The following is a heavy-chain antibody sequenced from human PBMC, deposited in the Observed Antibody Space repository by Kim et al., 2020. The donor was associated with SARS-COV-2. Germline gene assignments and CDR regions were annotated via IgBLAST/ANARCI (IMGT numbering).Heavy chain of an antibody. CDR3: AKDGGGVAAGWVYDLDY. V-gene: IGHV3-30*02. J-gene: IGHJ4*02. Sequence: VKGRFTIARDNAKNSLYLQMNSRRGEDTAVYYCAKDGGGVAAGWVYDLDYWGQGTLVTVSS. D-gene: IGHD6-13*01.